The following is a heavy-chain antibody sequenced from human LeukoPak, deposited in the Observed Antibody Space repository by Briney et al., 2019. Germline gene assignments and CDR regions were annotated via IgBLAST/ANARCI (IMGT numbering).Heavy chain of an antibody. CDR3: ARASALVAGTGRFYYYYYMDV. CDR2: INPSGGST. D-gene: IGHD6-6*01. J-gene: IGHJ6*03. CDR1: GYTFTSYY. V-gene: IGHV1-46*01. Sequence: GASVKVSCKASGYTFTSYYMHWVRQAPGQGLEWMGIINPSGGSTSYAQKFQGRFTMTRDMSTSTVYMELSSLRSEDTAVYYCARASALVAGTGRFYYYYYMDVWGKGTTVTVSS.